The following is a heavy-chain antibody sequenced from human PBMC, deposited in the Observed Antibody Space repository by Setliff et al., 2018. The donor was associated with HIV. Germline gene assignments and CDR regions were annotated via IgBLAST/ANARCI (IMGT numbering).Heavy chain of an antibody. Sequence: ASVKVSCKASGYTFTGYYMHGVRQAPGQGLEWMGRINPNSGGTNYAQRFQGIVTMTRDTSISTAYMERSRLRSDDTAVYYLARDRVGWELLSIWGQGTLVTVSS. J-gene: IGHJ4*02. CDR3: ARDRVGWELLSI. CDR2: INPNSGGT. CDR1: GYTFTGYY. V-gene: IGHV1-2*06. D-gene: IGHD1-26*01.